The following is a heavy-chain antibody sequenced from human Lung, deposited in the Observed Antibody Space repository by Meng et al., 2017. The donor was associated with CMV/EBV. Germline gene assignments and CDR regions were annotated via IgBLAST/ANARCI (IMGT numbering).Heavy chain of an antibody. J-gene: IGHJ6*02. CDR3: ARDEAYGMDF. Sequence: GGSLRLSCAASGFTFSSYEMNWVRQAPGKGLEWVSYISSSGSTIYYADSVKGRFTISRDNAKNSLYLQMNSLRAEDTAVYYCARDEAYGMDFWGQGTTVTVSS. CDR1: GFTFSSYE. CDR2: ISSSGSTI. V-gene: IGHV3-48*03.